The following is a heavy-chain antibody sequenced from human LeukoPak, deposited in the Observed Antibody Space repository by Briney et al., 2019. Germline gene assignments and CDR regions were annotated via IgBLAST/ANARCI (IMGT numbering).Heavy chain of an antibody. D-gene: IGHD4-17*01. Sequence: GGSLRLSCAASGFSFSSFAMTWVRQAPGKGLEWVSSITGGHYPTYNTDSVEGRFTISRDNSKNMLYLQMNSLRADDTAVYYCTKDPNGDYVGAFDPWGQGTLVTVSS. J-gene: IGHJ5*02. CDR3: TKDPNGDYVGAFDP. CDR1: GFSFSSFA. V-gene: IGHV3-23*01. CDR2: ITGGHYPT.